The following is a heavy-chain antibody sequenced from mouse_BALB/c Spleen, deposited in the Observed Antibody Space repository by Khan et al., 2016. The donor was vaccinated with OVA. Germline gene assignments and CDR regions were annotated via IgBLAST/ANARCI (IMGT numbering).Heavy chain of an antibody. D-gene: IGHD1-1*01. Sequence: VQLVESGGDLVKPGGSLKLSCAVSGFTFSTYGMSWVRQTPDMRLEWVATISTGGHYTYYPDSVKGRFPISRDNAMNTLYLKMSILKSEDTAIYYCTRLAYYYNSEGFAYWVQGTLVAVSA. CDR1: GFTFSTYG. CDR2: ISTGGHYT. CDR3: TRLAYYYNSEGFAY. V-gene: IGHV5-6*01. J-gene: IGHJ3*01.